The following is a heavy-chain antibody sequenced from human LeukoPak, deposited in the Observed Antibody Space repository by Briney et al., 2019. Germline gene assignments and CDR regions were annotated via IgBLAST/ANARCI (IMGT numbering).Heavy chain of an antibody. D-gene: IGHD3-16*01. V-gene: IGHV3-15*01. CDR3: TSDPLIQGGVDY. Sequence: GGSLRLSCAASGFPFTNAWMNWVRQAPGKGLEWVGRIKSNLDGGTVDYIAPVKGRFTISRDDSKNTLYLQLNSLKTEDTAIYYCTSDPLIQGGVDYWGQGTLVSVSS. CDR1: GFPFTNAW. J-gene: IGHJ4*02. CDR2: IKSNLDGGTV.